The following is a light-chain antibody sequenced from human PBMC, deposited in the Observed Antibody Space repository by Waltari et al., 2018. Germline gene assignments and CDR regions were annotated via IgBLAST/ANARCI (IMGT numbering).Light chain of an antibody. CDR1: QSVGSY. V-gene: IGKV3-11*01. J-gene: IGKJ2*03. CDR2: DAS. Sequence: DIVLTQSPATLSVSPGERATLSCRASQSVGSYPAWYQQKPGQAPRLLLYDASYRVAGTPARFSGSGSRTDFTLTIASVASEDFAVYYCHQRGNWPPFSFGQGTKLE. CDR3: HQRGNWPPFS.